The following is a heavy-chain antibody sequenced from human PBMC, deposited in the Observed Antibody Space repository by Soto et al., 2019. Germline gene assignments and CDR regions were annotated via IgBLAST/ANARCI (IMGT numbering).Heavy chain of an antibody. D-gene: IGHD6-6*01. CDR1: GGSISSGFYY. CDR2: NYYSGIT. CDR3: ARGSSIAGLYHGMDV. Sequence: SETLSLTCTVSGGSISSGFYYWTWIRQHPGKGLEWIGYNYYSGITYYNPSLKSRVTISLDTSKNQFSLKLSSVTAADTAVYYCARGSSIAGLYHGMDVWGQGTTVTVSS. V-gene: IGHV4-31*03. J-gene: IGHJ6*02.